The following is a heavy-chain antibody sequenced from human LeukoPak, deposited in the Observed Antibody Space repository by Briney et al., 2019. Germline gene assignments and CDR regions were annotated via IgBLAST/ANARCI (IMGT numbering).Heavy chain of an antibody. V-gene: IGHV3-48*04. D-gene: IGHD1-14*01. Sequence: WGSLRLSCAASGLSLSSNNMHWVRQAPGGGLEWLSYISAGSGTVFSADSVKGRFSISRDNARESLFLQMNSLRVDDTAVYYCTKDLGLRRMIWGRGTLVIVSS. CDR3: TKDLGLRRMI. CDR2: ISAGSGTV. CDR1: GLSLSSNN. J-gene: IGHJ2*01.